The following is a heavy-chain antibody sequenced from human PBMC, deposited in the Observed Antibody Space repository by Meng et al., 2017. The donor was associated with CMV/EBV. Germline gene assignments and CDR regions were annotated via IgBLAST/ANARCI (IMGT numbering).Heavy chain of an antibody. V-gene: IGHV3-23*01. CDR1: GFTFSSYA. CDR3: AKDRGEYSSSSEVDY. J-gene: IGHJ4*02. D-gene: IGHD6-6*01. CDR2: ISGSGDST. Sequence: GSLILSCAASGFTFSSYAMSWVRQAPGQGLEWVSAISGSGDSTYYADSVQDRFTISIDNSKNTQYLQMNSLRAEDTAVYYCAKDRGEYSSSSEVDYWGQGTLVTVSS.